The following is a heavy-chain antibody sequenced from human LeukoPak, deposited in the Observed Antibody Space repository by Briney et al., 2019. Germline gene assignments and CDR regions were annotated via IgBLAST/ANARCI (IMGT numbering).Heavy chain of an antibody. V-gene: IGHV1-18*01. Sequence: ASMKVSCKASGYTFTSYGISWVRQAPGQGLERMEWISAYNGNTNYAQKLQGRVTMTTDTSTSTVYMELRSLRSDDTAVYYCARERRYSGGMYYFDYWGQGTLVTVSS. CDR2: ISAYNGNT. CDR1: GYTFTSYG. J-gene: IGHJ4*02. D-gene: IGHD6-19*01. CDR3: ARERRYSGGMYYFDY.